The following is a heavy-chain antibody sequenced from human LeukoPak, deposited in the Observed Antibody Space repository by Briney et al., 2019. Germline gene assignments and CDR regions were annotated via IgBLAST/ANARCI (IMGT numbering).Heavy chain of an antibody. CDR3: ARQDGYGQYYFDY. CDR1: GYSFTSYW. V-gene: IGHV5-51*01. CDR2: IYPGDSDT. J-gene: IGHJ4*02. D-gene: IGHD5-24*01. Sequence: GESLQISCKGSGYSFTSYWIAWVRPMPGKGLEWMGIIYPGDSDTRYSPSFQGQVTISADKSISTAYLQWGSLEASDTAMYYCARQDGYGQYYFDYWGQGTLVTVSS.